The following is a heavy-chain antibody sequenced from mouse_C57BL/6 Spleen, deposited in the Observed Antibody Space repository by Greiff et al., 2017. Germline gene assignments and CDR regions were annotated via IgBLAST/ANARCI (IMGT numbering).Heavy chain of an antibody. CDR3: RRVGVFRRYFDV. CDR2: ISSGGDYI. CDR1: GFTFSSYA. J-gene: IGHJ1*03. V-gene: IGHV5-9-1*02. Sequence: EVKLQESGEGLVKPGGSLKLSCAASGFTFSSYAMSWVRQTPEKRLEWVAYISSGGDYIYYADTVKGRFTITRDNARNTLYLQMSSLKSEDTAMYYCRRVGVFRRYFDVWGTGITVTVSS.